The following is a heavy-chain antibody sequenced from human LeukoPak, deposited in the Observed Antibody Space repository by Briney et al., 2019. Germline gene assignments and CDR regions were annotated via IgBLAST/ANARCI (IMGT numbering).Heavy chain of an antibody. CDR3: AKSITMVSGSRRGYYFDY. D-gene: IGHD3-10*01. V-gene: IGHV3-23*01. Sequence: GGTLRLSCAASGFTFSSYGMSWVRQAPGKGLEWVSAISGSGGSTYYADSVKGRFTISRDNSKNTLYLQMNSLRAEDTAVYYCAKSITMVSGSRRGYYFDYWGQGTLVTVSS. J-gene: IGHJ4*02. CDR2: ISGSGGST. CDR1: GFTFSSYG.